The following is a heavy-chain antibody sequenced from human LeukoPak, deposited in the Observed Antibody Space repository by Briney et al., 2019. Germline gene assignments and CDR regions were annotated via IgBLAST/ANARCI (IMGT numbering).Heavy chain of an antibody. CDR2: ISAYNGNT. CDR3: ARDRQWLVRNYFDY. V-gene: IGHV1-18*01. D-gene: IGHD6-19*01. CDR1: GYTFTSYG. Sequence: GASVKVSCKASGYTFTSYGISWVRQAPGQGLEWMGWISAYNGNTNYAQKLQGRVTMTTDTSTSTAYMELRSLRSDDTAAYYCARDRQWLVRNYFDYWGQGTLVTVSS. J-gene: IGHJ4*02.